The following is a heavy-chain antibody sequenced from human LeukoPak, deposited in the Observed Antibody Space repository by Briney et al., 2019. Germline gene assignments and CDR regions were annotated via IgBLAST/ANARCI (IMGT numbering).Heavy chain of an antibody. CDR3: ARGLEFDY. D-gene: IGHD6-6*01. Sequence: KGLEWIWYIYYSGSTNYNPSLKSRVTISVGTSKNQFSLKLSSVTAADTAVYYCARGLEFDYWGQGTLVTVSS. V-gene: IGHV4-59*08. CDR2: IYYSGST. J-gene: IGHJ4*02.